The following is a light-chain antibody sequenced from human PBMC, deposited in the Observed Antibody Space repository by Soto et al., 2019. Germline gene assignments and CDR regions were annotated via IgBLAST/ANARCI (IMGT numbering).Light chain of an antibody. CDR3: QQYHEWPMT. CDR1: QSINTH. V-gene: IGKV3-15*01. J-gene: IGKJ5*01. Sequence: EIVMTQSPATLSVSPGERVTLACRASQSINTHLGWYQQRPCRTPNLLIYDSSTRVTDIPATFSGSGSGTDFPLSISSLQSEYFVVYYCQQYHEWPMTFGQGTRLESK. CDR2: DSS.